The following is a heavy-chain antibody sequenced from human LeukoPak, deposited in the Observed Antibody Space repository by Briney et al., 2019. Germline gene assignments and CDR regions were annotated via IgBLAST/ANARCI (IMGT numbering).Heavy chain of an antibody. CDR3: ARDPRESSLYAFDI. Sequence: GSLRLSCAASGFTVSSNYMSWVRQAPGKGLEGVSVIYSGGSTYYADSVKGRFTISRDNSKNTLYLQMNSLRVEDTAVYYCARDPRESSLYAFDIWGQGTMVTVSS. V-gene: IGHV3-53*01. J-gene: IGHJ3*02. D-gene: IGHD1-26*01. CDR2: IYSGGST. CDR1: GFTVSSNY.